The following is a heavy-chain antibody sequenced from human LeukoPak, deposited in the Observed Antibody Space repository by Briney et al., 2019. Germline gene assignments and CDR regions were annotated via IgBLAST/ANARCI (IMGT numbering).Heavy chain of an antibody. V-gene: IGHV4-39*01. J-gene: IGHJ4*02. CDR2: LFYGENT. CDR1: GGSISPISSSTYY. Sequence: PSETLSLTCTVSGGSISPISSSTYYWGWIRQAPGKGLEWIGSLFYGENTHSNPSLKSRATLSVDPSKNQFSLKLTSVTAADAAVYFCARQLPTAAADTRGYFDYWGQGTVVTVSS. CDR3: ARQLPTAAADTRGYFDY. D-gene: IGHD6-25*01.